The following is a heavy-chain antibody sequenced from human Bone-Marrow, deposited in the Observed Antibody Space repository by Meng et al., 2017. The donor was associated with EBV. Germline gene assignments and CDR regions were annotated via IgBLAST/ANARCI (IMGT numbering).Heavy chain of an antibody. CDR3: ASESGRGFTPDY. D-gene: IGHD3-10*01. CDR1: GGSFRGDA. J-gene: IGHJ4*02. Sequence: VRLVRPGAEVRKPGSWGKVPCKTSGGSFRGDAISWVRQAPGQGLEWMGGLIPMSDAPHYAQKFQGRVTITADESTSTHYMDLSGLRSEDTAVYYCASESGRGFTPDYWGQGTLVTVSS. V-gene: IGHV1-69*01. CDR2: LIPMSDAP.